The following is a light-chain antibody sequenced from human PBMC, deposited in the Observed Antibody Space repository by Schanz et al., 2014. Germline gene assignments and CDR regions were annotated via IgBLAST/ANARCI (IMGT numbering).Light chain of an antibody. V-gene: IGLV2-8*01. Sequence: QSALTQPPSASGSPGQSVTISCTGTSSDVGNYNFVSWYQHHPGKAPKLMIYEVSKRPSGVPDRFSGSKSGNTASLTISGLQAEDEADYYCSSYTSSSFYVFGTGTKLTVL. CDR1: SSDVGNYNF. CDR2: EVS. J-gene: IGLJ1*01. CDR3: SSYTSSSFYV.